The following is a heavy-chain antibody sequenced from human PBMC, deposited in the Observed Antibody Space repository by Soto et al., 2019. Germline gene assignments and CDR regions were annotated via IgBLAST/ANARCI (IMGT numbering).Heavy chain of an antibody. J-gene: IGHJ4*02. Sequence: SETLSLTCTVSGGSVSSGSYYWSWIRQPPGKGLEWIGSIYYSGSTYYNPSLKSRVTISVDTSKNQFSLKLSSVTAADTAVYYCATYSVAVADYYFDYWGQGTLVTVSS. CDR1: GGSVSSGSYY. CDR3: ATYSVAVADYYFDY. V-gene: IGHV4-39*01. D-gene: IGHD6-19*01. CDR2: IYYSGST.